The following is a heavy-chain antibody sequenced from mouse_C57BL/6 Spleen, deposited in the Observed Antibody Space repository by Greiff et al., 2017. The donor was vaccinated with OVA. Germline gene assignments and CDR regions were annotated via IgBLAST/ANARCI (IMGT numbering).Heavy chain of an antibody. CDR1: GYTFPSYW. Sequence: QVQLQQPGAELVKPGASVKMSCKASGYTFPSYWITWVKQRPGQGLEWIGDIYPGSGSTNYNEKFKSKATLTVDTSSSTAYMQLSSLTSEDSAVYYCARYELQSTYYAMDYWGQGTSVTVSS. CDR2: IYPGSGST. V-gene: IGHV1-55*01. D-gene: IGHD1-3*01. CDR3: ARYELQSTYYAMDY. J-gene: IGHJ4*01.